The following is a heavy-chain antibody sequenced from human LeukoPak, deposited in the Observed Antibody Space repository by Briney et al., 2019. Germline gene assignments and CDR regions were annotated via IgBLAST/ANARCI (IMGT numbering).Heavy chain of an antibody. Sequence: ASVNVSCKASGYTFTSYYMHWVRQAPGQGLEWMGIINPSGGSTSYAQKFQGRVTMTRDTSTSTVYMELSSLRSEDTAVYYCARDLSQMTTVTTPLEYWGQGTLVTVSS. CDR1: GYTFTSYY. D-gene: IGHD4-17*01. J-gene: IGHJ4*02. CDR3: ARDLSQMTTVTTPLEY. CDR2: INPSGGST. V-gene: IGHV1-46*01.